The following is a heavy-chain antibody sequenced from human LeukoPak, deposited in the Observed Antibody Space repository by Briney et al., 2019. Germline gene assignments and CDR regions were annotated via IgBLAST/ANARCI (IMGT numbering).Heavy chain of an antibody. CDR2: IYYSGST. Sequence: SETLSLTCTVSGGSISSGGYYWSWIRQHPGKGLDWIGYIYYSGSTYYNPALKSRVTISVDTSKSQFSLKLSSVTAADTAVYYCARTLWFGEFSEYYFDYWGQGTLVTVSS. D-gene: IGHD3-10*01. V-gene: IGHV4-31*03. CDR3: ARTLWFGEFSEYYFDY. J-gene: IGHJ4*02. CDR1: GGSISSGGYY.